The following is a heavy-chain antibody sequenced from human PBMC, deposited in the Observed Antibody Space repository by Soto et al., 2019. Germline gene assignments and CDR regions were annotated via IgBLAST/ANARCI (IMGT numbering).Heavy chain of an antibody. J-gene: IGHJ6*02. Sequence: PGGSLRLSCAASGFTFSSYWMSWVRQAPGKGLEWVANIKQDGSEKYNVDSEKGRITISRDNTKNSLYQQMNSLRAEDTAEYYCASPGAYSSSGPYSLGMDVWGQGTTVTVSS. CDR3: ASPGAYSSSGPYSLGMDV. CDR1: GFTFSSYW. CDR2: IKQDGSEK. V-gene: IGHV3-7*05. D-gene: IGHD6-13*01.